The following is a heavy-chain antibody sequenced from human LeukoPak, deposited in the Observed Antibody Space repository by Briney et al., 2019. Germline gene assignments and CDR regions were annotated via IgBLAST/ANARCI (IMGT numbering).Heavy chain of an antibody. J-gene: IGHJ4*02. CDR2: ISGGSDYI. CDR1: GFMFNGYS. D-gene: IGHD3-22*01. Sequence: GGSLRLSCAASGFMFNGYSMTWVRQAPGKGLEWVSYISGGSDYIFYTDSVKGRFTISRDNAKKSLYLQMNSLRAEDTAVYYCARDHYDSSGYWSYWGQGTLVTVSS. V-gene: IGHV3-21*01. CDR3: ARDHYDSSGYWSY.